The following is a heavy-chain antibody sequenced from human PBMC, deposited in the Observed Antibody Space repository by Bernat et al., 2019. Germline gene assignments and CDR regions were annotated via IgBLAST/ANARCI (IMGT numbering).Heavy chain of an antibody. CDR1: GYTFTDYY. CDR3: ATDGGVTTLFDY. V-gene: IGHV1-69-2*01. J-gene: IGHJ4*02. Sequence: EVQLVQSGAEVKKPGATVKISCKVSGYTFTDYYMHWVQQAPGKGLEWMGLVDPEDGETRYAEKFQGRVTITANTSTDTADMELSSLRSEDTAGYYGATDGGVTTLFDYWGQGTLVTVSS. CDR2: VDPEDGET. D-gene: IGHD4-17*01.